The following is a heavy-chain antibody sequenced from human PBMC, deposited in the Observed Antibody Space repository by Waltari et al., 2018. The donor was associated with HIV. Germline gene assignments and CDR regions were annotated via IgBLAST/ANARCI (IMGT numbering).Heavy chain of an antibody. Sequence: EVQLVESGGGLVQPGGSLRLSCAASGFTFSSYWMHWVRQAPGKGLVWVSRIHLAGSIPSYADSVKGRFTISMDNAKNTLYLQMNSLRAEDTAVYYCARGITPRYNWNPPNWFDPWGQGTLVTVSS. CDR3: ARGITPRYNWNPPNWFDP. J-gene: IGHJ5*02. V-gene: IGHV3-74*01. CDR1: GFTFSSYW. CDR2: IHLAGSIP. D-gene: IGHD1-20*01.